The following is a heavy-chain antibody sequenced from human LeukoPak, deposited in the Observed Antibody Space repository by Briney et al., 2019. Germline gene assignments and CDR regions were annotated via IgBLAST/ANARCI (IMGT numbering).Heavy chain of an antibody. V-gene: IGHV4-38-2*02. CDR3: ARDPAYSSSSIIVYYFDY. J-gene: IGHJ4*02. D-gene: IGHD6-6*01. Sequence: PSETLSLTCTVSGYSISSGYYWGWIRQPPGKGLEWIGSIYHSGRTYYNPSLKSRVTISVDTSKNQFSLRLSSVTAADTAVYYCARDPAYSSSSIIVYYFDYWGQGTLVTVSS. CDR2: IYHSGRT. CDR1: GYSISSGYY.